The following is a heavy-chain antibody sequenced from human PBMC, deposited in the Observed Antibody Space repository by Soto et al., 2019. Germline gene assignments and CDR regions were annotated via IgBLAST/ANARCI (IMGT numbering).Heavy chain of an antibody. CDR3: TTGSYGSGSYALLYYYYYGLDV. Sequence: GGSLRLSCAASGFTFSSYAMHWVRQAPGKGLEWVAVISYDGSNKYYADSVKGQFTISRDNSKNTLNLQMNSLKTEDTAVYYCTTGSYGSGSYALLYYYYYGLDVWGQGTTVTVSS. J-gene: IGHJ6*02. CDR1: GFTFSSYA. V-gene: IGHV3-30-3*01. D-gene: IGHD3-10*01. CDR2: ISYDGSNK.